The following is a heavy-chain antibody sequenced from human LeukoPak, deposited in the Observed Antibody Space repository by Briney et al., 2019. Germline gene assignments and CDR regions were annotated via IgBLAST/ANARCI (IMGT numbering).Heavy chain of an antibody. CDR2: ISSSSYI. CDR1: GFTFSSYS. Sequence: GGSLRLSCAASGFTFSSYSMNWVRQAPGKGLEWVSSISSSSYIYYADSVKGRFTISRDNAKNSLYLQMNSLRAEDTAVYYCARVSELDAFDYWGQGTLVTVSS. D-gene: IGHD1-26*01. J-gene: IGHJ4*02. V-gene: IGHV3-21*01. CDR3: ARVSELDAFDY.